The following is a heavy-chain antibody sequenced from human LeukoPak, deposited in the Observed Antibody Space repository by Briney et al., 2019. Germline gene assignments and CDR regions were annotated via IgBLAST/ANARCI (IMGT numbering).Heavy chain of an antibody. D-gene: IGHD3-10*01. CDR3: ARDGWFGDYNWFDP. Sequence: GESLRLSCAASGFTFSSYSMNWVRQAPGKGLEWVSYISSASNTIYYADSVKGRFTISRDNAKNSPYLQMNSLRAEDTAMYYCARDGWFGDYNWFDPWDQGTLVTVSS. CDR1: GFTFSSYS. J-gene: IGHJ5*02. CDR2: ISSASNTI. V-gene: IGHV3-48*01.